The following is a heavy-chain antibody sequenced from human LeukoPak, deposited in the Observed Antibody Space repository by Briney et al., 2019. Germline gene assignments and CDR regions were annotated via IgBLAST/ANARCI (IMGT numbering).Heavy chain of an antibody. CDR2: IKQDGGET. V-gene: IGHV3-7*03. CDR3: TRDKSAGADTGSSFYY. J-gene: IGHJ4*02. D-gene: IGHD3-10*01. Sequence: PGGSLRLSCAAFGFIFSNYWMTWVRQAPGKGLEWVASIKQDGGETYYVDSVKGRFTFSRDNAKNSVYLQMSSLRAEDTAVYYCTRDKSAGADTGSSFYYWGQGALVTVSS. CDR1: GFIFSNYW.